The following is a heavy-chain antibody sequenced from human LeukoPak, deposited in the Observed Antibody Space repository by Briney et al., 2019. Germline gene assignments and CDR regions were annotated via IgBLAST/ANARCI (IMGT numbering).Heavy chain of an antibody. CDR3: GRFGYVAGVDL. D-gene: IGHD6-19*01. Sequence: PGGSLRLSCAASGFSFSAYWMTWVRQAPGAGLEFVGNINPVGTATYYADPGKGGFTISRDNAKNLVYLQMNSLRADDTAVYHCGRFGYVAGVDLWGQGTLVTVSS. J-gene: IGHJ4*02. V-gene: IGHV3-7*01. CDR2: INPVGTAT. CDR1: GFSFSAYW.